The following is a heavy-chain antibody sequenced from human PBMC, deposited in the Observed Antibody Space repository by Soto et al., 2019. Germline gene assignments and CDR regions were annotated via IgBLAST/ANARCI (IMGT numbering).Heavy chain of an antibody. D-gene: IGHD3-16*01. V-gene: IGHV4-59*08. J-gene: IGHJ4*02. CDR1: GGSISNYY. CDR3: ARGPTDKSGILYRY. CDR2: FYYTGIT. Sequence: SETLSLTCTVSGGSISNYYWSWIRQPPGKGLEWIGYFYYTGITNYNPSLKSRISMSVDTSKNQFSLKLSSVTAADTAVYYCARGPTDKSGILYRYWGQGTLVTVSS.